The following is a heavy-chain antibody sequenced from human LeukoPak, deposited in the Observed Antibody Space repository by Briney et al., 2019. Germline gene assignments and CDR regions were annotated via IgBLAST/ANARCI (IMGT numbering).Heavy chain of an antibody. D-gene: IGHD3-9*01. Sequence: TSQTLSLTCTVSGGSISSGGYYWSWIRQHPGKGLEWIGYIYYSGSTYYNPSLKSRVTISVDTSKNQSSLKLSSVTAADTAVYYCARAILDYDILTGYYDYWGQGTLVTVSS. V-gene: IGHV4-31*03. CDR3: ARAILDYDILTGYYDY. J-gene: IGHJ4*02. CDR1: GGSISSGGYY. CDR2: IYYSGST.